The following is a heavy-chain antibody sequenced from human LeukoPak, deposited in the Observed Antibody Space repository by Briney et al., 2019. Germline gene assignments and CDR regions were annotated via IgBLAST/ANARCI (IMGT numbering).Heavy chain of an antibody. CDR2: IIPIFGTA. CDR3: AIDSSSWEGGAFDI. J-gene: IGHJ3*02. V-gene: IGHV1-69*05. CDR1: GGTFSSYA. Sequence: SVKVSCKASGGTFSSYAISWVRQAPGQGLEWMGRIIPIFGTANYAQKFQGRVTITTDESTSTAYMELSSLRSEDTAVYYCAIDSSSWEGGAFDIWGQGTMVTVSS. D-gene: IGHD6-13*01.